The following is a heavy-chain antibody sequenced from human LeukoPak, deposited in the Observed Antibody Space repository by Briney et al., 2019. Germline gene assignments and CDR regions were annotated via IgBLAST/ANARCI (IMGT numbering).Heavy chain of an antibody. Sequence: GRSLRLSCAASGFTFSTYGVHWVRQAPGKGLEWVAVIWFDGSKKYYADSVKGRFTISRDNSKNTLFLQMNSLRAGDTAVYYCAREHYTVDTAMVTGAFDIWGQGTMVTVSS. CDR3: AREHYTVDTAMVTGAFDI. CDR1: GFTFSTYG. D-gene: IGHD5-18*01. CDR2: IWFDGSKK. J-gene: IGHJ3*02. V-gene: IGHV3-33*01.